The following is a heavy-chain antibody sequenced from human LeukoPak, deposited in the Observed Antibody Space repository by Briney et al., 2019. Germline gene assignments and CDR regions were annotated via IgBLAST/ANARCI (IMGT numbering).Heavy chain of an antibody. Sequence: AASVKVSCKASGGTFSSHVISWVRQAPGQGLEWMGKIIPILGMAHYAQRFQGRVTITADKSTSTAYMEPSSLRSEDTAVYYCVREVGYGDYVSTNNWFDPWGQGTLVIVSS. CDR2: IIPILGMA. D-gene: IGHD4-17*01. V-gene: IGHV1-69*04. CDR3: VREVGYGDYVSTNNWFDP. CDR1: GGTFSSHV. J-gene: IGHJ5*02.